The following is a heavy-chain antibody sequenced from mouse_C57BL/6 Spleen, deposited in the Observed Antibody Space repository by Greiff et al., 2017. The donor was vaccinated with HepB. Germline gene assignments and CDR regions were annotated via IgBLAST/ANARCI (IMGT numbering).Heavy chain of an antibody. D-gene: IGHD2-4*01. Sequence: QVQLQQSGPELVKPGASVKISCKASGYAFSSSWMNWVKQRPGKGLEWIGRIYPGDGDTNYNGKFKGKATLTADKSSSSAYMQLHSLTSEDSAVYFCSRGGDYDGRFDYWGQGTTLTVSS. CDR1: GYAFSSSW. CDR2: IYPGDGDT. CDR3: SRGGDYDGRFDY. J-gene: IGHJ2*01. V-gene: IGHV1-82*01.